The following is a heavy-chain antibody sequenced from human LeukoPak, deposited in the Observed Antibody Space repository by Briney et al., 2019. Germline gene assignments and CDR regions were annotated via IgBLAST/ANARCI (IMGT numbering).Heavy chain of an antibody. CDR3: ARDLYYYGSGSYNYYYYGMDV. Sequence: PGGSLRLSCAASGFTFSSYWMSWVRQAPGKGLGWVANIKQDGSEKYYVDSVKGRFTISRDNAKNSVYLQMNSLRAEDTAVYYCARDLYYYGSGSYNYYYYGMDVWGQGTTVTVSS. J-gene: IGHJ6*02. V-gene: IGHV3-7*01. CDR2: IKQDGSEK. CDR1: GFTFSSYW. D-gene: IGHD3-10*01.